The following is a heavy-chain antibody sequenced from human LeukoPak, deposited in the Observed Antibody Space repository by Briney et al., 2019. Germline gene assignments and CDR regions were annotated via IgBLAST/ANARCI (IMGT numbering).Heavy chain of an antibody. CDR1: GGSVATYY. J-gene: IGHJ4*02. CDR2: IYASGTI. Sequence: SETLSLTCTVSGGSVATYYWSWIRQPAGKGLEWIGRIYASGTINYNPSLKSRVSISVDTSKNQFSLKLTSVTAADTAVYYCARGSGYINFDYWGQGTLVTVSS. V-gene: IGHV4-4*07. D-gene: IGHD6-25*01. CDR3: ARGSGYINFDY.